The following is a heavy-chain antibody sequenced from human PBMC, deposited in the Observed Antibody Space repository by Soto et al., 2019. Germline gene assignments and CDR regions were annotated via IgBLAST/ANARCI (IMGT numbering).Heavy chain of an antibody. CDR2: IYHRGST. CDR1: GASIGSNNW. Sequence: TLSLTCAVSGASIGSNNWWSWVRQPPGKGLEWIGEIYHRGSTNYNPSLKSRVTISVDKSKNQFSLKLSSVTAADTAVYYCARAGDYPLTGAFDIWGQGTMVTVSS. J-gene: IGHJ3*02. V-gene: IGHV4-4*02. CDR3: ARAGDYPLTGAFDI. D-gene: IGHD4-17*01.